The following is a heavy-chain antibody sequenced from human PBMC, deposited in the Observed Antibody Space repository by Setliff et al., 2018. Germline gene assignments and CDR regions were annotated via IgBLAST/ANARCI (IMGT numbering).Heavy chain of an antibody. CDR2: IYSSGST. J-gene: IGHJ4*02. V-gene: IGHV4-59*08. Sequence: PSETLSLPCTVSDVSISGYYWSWIRQPPGKGLEWIGNIYSSGSTNYNPSLKSRVTISVDTSKNQFSLKLSSVTAADTAVYYCARHRRDSSGNYFVGLYYFDYWGQGTPVTVSS. CDR1: DVSISGYY. D-gene: IGHD3-22*01. CDR3: ARHRRDSSGNYFVGLYYFDY.